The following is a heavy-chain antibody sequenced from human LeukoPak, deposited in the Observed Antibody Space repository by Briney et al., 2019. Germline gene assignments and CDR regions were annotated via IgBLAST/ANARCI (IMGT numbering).Heavy chain of an antibody. V-gene: IGHV4-30-4*01. CDR1: GGSVRRDDYY. CDR2: IYYSGST. Sequence: PSETLSLTCAVYGGSVRRDDYYWSWIRQSPGKGLEWIGYIYYSGSTYYNPSLKSRVTISVDTSKNQFSLKLSSVTAADTAVYYCGLFPDYFDGMDVWGQGTTVTVSS. CDR3: GLFPDYFDGMDV. J-gene: IGHJ6*02. D-gene: IGHD2-21*02.